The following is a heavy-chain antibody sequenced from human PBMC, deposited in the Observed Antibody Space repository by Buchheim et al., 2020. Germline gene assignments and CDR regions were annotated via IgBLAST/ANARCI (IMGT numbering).Heavy chain of an antibody. D-gene: IGHD6-13*01. V-gene: IGHV3-33*01. CDR1: GFMFSSYG. J-gene: IGHJ4*02. CDR2: IWYDGSNE. Sequence: QVQLVESGGGVVQPGRTLRLSCAASGFMFSSYGMHWVRQAPGKGLEWVAVIWYDGSNELYADSVKGRFTISRDNYKNKLYLQMNSLRAEDTAMYYCASGYTSNWCDYWGQGTL. CDR3: ASGYTSNWCDY.